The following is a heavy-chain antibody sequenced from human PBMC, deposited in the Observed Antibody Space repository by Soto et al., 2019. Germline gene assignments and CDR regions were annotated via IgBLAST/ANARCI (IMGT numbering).Heavy chain of an antibody. CDR3: AHSSFNNGWYHYFDY. Sequence: QITLKESGPTLVKPTQTLTLTCTFSGFSLSSSGVGVGWIRQHPGKALEWLTLIYWDDDKRYSPSLKSRLTVTKDTSKNQVVLTMTNMDPVDTVTYYCAHSSFNNGWYHYFDYWGQGTLVTVSS. CDR1: GFSLSSSGVG. V-gene: IGHV2-5*02. D-gene: IGHD6-19*01. CDR2: IYWDDDK. J-gene: IGHJ4*02.